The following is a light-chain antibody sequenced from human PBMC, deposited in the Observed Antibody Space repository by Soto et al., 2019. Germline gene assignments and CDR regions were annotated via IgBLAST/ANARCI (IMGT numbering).Light chain of an antibody. CDR1: SRDIGSYDL. V-gene: IGLV2-23*02. CDR2: EVT. Sequence: QSALTQPASVSGSPGQSITISCTGTSRDIGSYDLVSWYQQHPGTAPKLIIYEVTKRPSGVSTRFSGSKSGNTASLTISGLQAVDEADYYCCSFADFTYVFATGTKLTVL. CDR3: CSFADFTYV. J-gene: IGLJ1*01.